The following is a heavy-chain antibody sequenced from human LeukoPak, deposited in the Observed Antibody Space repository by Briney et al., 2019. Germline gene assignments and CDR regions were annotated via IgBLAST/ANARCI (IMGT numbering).Heavy chain of an antibody. CDR3: ARDPNRRRYTVTPFDY. D-gene: IGHD4-17*01. Sequence: GGSLRLSCAASGFTFSSYSMNWVRQAPGKGLEWVSYISSSSSTIYYADSVKGRFTISRDNAKNSLYLQMNSLRAEDTAVYYCARDPNRRRYTVTPFDYWGQGTLVTVSS. J-gene: IGHJ4*02. CDR1: GFTFSSYS. V-gene: IGHV3-48*01. CDR2: ISSSSSTI.